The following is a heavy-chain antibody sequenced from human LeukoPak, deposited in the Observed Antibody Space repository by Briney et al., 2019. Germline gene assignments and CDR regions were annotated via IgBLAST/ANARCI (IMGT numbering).Heavy chain of an antibody. CDR2: ISYDGSNK. CDR1: GFTFSSYG. V-gene: IGHV3-30*18. CDR3: AKDLQVVRALYYFDY. J-gene: IGHJ4*02. D-gene: IGHD3-10*01. Sequence: GGSLRLSCAASGFTFSSYGMPWVRQAPGKGLEWVAVISYDGSNKYYADSVKGRFTISRDNSKNTLYLQMNSLRAEDTAVYYCAKDLQVVRALYYFDYWGQGTLVTVSS.